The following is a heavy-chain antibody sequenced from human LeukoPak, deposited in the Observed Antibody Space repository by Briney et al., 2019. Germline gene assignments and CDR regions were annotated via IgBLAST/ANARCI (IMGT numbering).Heavy chain of an antibody. V-gene: IGHV1-2*02. Sequence: ASVKVSCKASGYTFTNYYIHWVRQAPGQGLEWMGWINPNSGGTNYAQKFQGRVTMTRDTSISTAYMELSRLTSDDTAVYYCAKDSGNSSSWYGHDAFDIWGQGTMVTVSS. D-gene: IGHD6-13*01. CDR1: GYTFTNYY. CDR2: INPNSGGT. J-gene: IGHJ3*02. CDR3: AKDSGNSSSWYGHDAFDI.